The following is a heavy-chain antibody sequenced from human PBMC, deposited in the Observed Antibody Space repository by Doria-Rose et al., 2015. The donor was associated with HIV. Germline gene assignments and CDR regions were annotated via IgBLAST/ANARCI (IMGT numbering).Heavy chain of an antibody. CDR2: SFPDDER. Sequence: QVTLKESGPVLVKPTETLTLTCTVSGVSLSSPGMGVSWIRQPPGKALEWLANSFPDDERSYNTSLKSRLTSSRGASKSQVVVTMTDMDPVDTATYYCARIKSSRWYRKCYFDFWGQGPLVIVSA. D-gene: IGHD6-13*01. J-gene: IGHJ4*02. V-gene: IGHV2-26*01. CDR1: GVSLSSPGMG. CDR3: ARIKSSRWYRKCYFDF.